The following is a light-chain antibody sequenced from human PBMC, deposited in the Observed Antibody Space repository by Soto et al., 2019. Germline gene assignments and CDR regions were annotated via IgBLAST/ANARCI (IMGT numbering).Light chain of an antibody. CDR2: AAS. Sequence: DIQMTQSPSSLSASVGDRVTITCRASQSISSYLNWYQQKPGKAPKLLIYAASSLQSRVPSRFSGSGSGTDFTLTISSLQPEDFATYYCQQSYSTPAFGQGTKLEIK. J-gene: IGKJ2*01. CDR3: QQSYSTPA. V-gene: IGKV1-39*01. CDR1: QSISSY.